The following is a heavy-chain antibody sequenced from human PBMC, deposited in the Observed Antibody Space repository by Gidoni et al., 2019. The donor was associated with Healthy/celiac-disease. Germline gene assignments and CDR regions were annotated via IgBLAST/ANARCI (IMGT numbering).Heavy chain of an antibody. CDR3: ARVGRRASRIRIAAALRY. V-gene: IGHV1-2*02. J-gene: IGHJ4*02. D-gene: IGHD6-13*01. Sequence: QVQLVQAGAEAKKPGASAKVSCKASGYTVTGYYMHWVRQAPGQGLEWMGWINPNSGGTNYAQKFQGRVTITRDTSISTAYMELSRLRSDDTAVYYCARVGRRASRIRIAAALRYWGQGTLVTVSS. CDR2: INPNSGGT. CDR1: GYTVTGYY.